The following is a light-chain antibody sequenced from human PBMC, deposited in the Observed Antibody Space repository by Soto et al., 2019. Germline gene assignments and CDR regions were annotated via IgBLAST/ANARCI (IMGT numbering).Light chain of an antibody. Sequence: TQSPGTLSLSPGERATLSCRASQSLNSSYLAWYQQKPGKAPKLLIYDASSLESGVPSRFSGSGSGTEFTLTISSLQPDDFATYYCQQYNSYWTFGQGTKVDIK. J-gene: IGKJ1*01. V-gene: IGKV1-5*01. CDR3: QQYNSYWT. CDR2: DAS. CDR1: QSLNSSY.